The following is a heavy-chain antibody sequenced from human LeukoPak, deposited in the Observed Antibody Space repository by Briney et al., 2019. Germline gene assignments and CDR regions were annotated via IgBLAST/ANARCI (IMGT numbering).Heavy chain of an antibody. CDR2: IYYSGST. D-gene: IGHD3-10*01. J-gene: IGHJ5*02. V-gene: IGHV4-59*08. Sequence: SETLSLTCTVSGGSISSYYWSWIRQPPGKGLEWIGYIYYSGSTNYNPSLKSRVTISVDTSKNQFSLKLSSVTAADTAVYYCARQGINRFDPWGQGTLVTVSS. CDR1: GGSISSYY. CDR3: ARQGINRFDP.